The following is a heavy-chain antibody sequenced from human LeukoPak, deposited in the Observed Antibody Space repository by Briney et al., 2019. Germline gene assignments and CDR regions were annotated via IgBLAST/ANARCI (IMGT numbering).Heavy chain of an antibody. CDR2: ISSSSSYI. CDR3: ARFNSGYYYYMDV. J-gene: IGHJ6*03. CDR1: GFIFSSYS. V-gene: IGHV3-21*01. D-gene: IGHD1-26*01. Sequence: PGGSLRLSCAASGFIFSSYSMNWVRQAPGKGLEWVSSISSSSSYIYYADSVKGRFTISRDNARNSLYLQMNSLRAEDTAVYYCARFNSGYYYYMDVWGKGTTVTVSS.